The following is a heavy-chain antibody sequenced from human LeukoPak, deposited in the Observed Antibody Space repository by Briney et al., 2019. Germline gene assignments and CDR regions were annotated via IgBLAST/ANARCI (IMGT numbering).Heavy chain of an antibody. CDR2: ISWNSGSI. CDR1: GFTFDDYA. Sequence: PGGSLRLSCAASGFTFDDYAMHWVRQAPGKGLEWVSGISWNSGSIGYADSVKGRFTISRDNAKNSLYLQMNSLRAEDTALYYCAKDMAVTAHYYYGMDVWGQGTTVTVSS. CDR3: AKDMAVTAHYYYGMDV. J-gene: IGHJ6*02. D-gene: IGHD2-21*02. V-gene: IGHV3-9*01.